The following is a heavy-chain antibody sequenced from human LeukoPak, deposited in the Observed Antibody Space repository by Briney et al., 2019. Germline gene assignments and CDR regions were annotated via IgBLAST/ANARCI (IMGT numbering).Heavy chain of an antibody. Sequence: SETLFLTCAVYGGSFSGYYWSWIRQPPGKGLEWIGEINHSGSTNYNPSLKSRVTISVDTSKNQFSLKLSSVTAADTAVYYCARGRNARLQLRGDFDYWGQGTLVTVSS. CDR2: INHSGST. D-gene: IGHD5-24*01. CDR1: GGSFSGYY. CDR3: ARGRNARLQLRGDFDY. J-gene: IGHJ4*02. V-gene: IGHV4-34*01.